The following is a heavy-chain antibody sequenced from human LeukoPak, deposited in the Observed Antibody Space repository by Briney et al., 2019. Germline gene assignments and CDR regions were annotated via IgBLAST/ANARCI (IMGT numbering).Heavy chain of an antibody. Sequence: GRSLRLSCAASGFTFSSYGMHWVRQAPGKGLEWVAVISYDGSNKYYADSAKGRFTISRDNSKNTLFLQMNSLRPEDTAVYYCARDLKTAMDYFDYWGQGALVTVSS. CDR2: ISYDGSNK. V-gene: IGHV3-30*03. CDR1: GFTFSSYG. D-gene: IGHD2-2*01. CDR3: ARDLKTAMDYFDY. J-gene: IGHJ4*02.